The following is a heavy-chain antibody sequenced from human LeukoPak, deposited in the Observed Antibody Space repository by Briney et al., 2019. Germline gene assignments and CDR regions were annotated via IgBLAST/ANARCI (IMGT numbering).Heavy chain of an antibody. CDR1: GYTFTSYD. Sequence: ASVKVSCKASGYTFTSYDINWVRQATGQGLEWMGWMNPNSGNTGYAQKFQGRVTMTRNTSISTAYMELSSLRSEDTAVYYCARVYHMVRGVIISRASGYWGQGTLVTVSS. D-gene: IGHD3-10*01. V-gene: IGHV1-8*01. CDR2: MNPNSGNT. CDR3: ARVYHMVRGVIISRASGY. J-gene: IGHJ4*02.